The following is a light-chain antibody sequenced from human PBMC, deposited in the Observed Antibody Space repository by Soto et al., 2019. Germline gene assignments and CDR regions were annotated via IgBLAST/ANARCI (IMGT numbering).Light chain of an antibody. CDR3: KSYAGSNTYV. J-gene: IGLJ1*01. CDR2: EVV. V-gene: IGLV2-8*01. Sequence: QTELTKPPPASGSPGQSVTISCTGTKNDIGVYDFVSWYQHHPGKAPRLIIYEVVQRPSGVPDRFSGSKSGNTASLTVSGLQAADEADYFCKSYAGSNTYVFGSGTKVTVL. CDR1: KNDIGVYDF.